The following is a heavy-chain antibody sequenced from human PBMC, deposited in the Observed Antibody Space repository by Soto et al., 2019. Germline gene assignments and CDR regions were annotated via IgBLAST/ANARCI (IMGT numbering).Heavy chain of an antibody. D-gene: IGHD4-17*01. CDR3: ARDSATVGLFDY. V-gene: IGHV3-30-3*01. CDR1: GFTFSSYA. J-gene: IGHJ4*02. CDR2: ISYDGSNK. Sequence: QVQLVESEGGVVQPGRSLRLSCAASGFTFSSYAMHWVRQAPGKGLEWVAVISYDGSNKYYADSVKGRFTISRDNSKNTLYLQMNSLRAEDTAVYYCARDSATVGLFDYWGQGTLVTVSS.